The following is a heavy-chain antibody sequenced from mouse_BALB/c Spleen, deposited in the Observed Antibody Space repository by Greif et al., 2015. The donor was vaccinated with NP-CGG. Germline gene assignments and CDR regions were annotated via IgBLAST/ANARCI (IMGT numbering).Heavy chain of an antibody. J-gene: IGHJ2*01. V-gene: IGHV1S81*02. Sequence: VQLQQSGAELVKPGASVKLSCKASGYTFTSYYMYWVKQRPGQGLEWIGEINPSNGGTNFNEKFKSKATLTVDKSSSTAYMQLSSLTSEDSAVYYCTRSDYYGLHFDYWGQGTTLTVSS. CDR2: INPSNGGT. CDR1: GYTFTSYY. D-gene: IGHD1-1*01. CDR3: TRSDYYGLHFDY.